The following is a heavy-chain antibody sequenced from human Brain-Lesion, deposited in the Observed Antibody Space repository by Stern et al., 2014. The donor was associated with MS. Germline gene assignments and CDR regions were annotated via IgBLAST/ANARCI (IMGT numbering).Heavy chain of an antibody. Sequence: EVQLVESGGGLIQPGGSLRLSCAASGVSVSTNFMSWVRQAPGKGLEWCSLMYGRGGTNYADSVKGRFTISRDSSKNTLYLQMSDLRAEDTAVYYCARKTDTAVGGDYWGPGTLVTVSS. J-gene: IGHJ4*02. CDR1: GVSVSTNF. D-gene: IGHD5-18*01. CDR2: MYGRGGT. V-gene: IGHV3-53*01. CDR3: ARKTDTAVGGDY.